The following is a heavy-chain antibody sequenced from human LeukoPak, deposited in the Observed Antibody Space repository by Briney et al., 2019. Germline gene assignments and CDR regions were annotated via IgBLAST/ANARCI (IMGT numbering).Heavy chain of an antibody. D-gene: IGHD3-9*01. Sequence: GASVKVSCKASGGTFSSYAISWVRQAPGQGLEWIGRIIPILGIANYAQKFQGRVTITADKSTSTAYMELSSLRSEDTAVYYCARGGGRYFDPDAFDIWGQGTMVTVSS. J-gene: IGHJ3*02. CDR1: GGTFSSYA. CDR3: ARGGGRYFDPDAFDI. V-gene: IGHV1-69*04. CDR2: IIPILGIA.